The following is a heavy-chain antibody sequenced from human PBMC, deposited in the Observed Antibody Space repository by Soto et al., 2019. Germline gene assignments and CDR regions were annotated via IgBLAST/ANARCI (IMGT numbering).Heavy chain of an antibody. Sequence: GGSLRLSCAASGFTFSGYSMHWVRQAPGKGLEWVAVISYDGSNKYYADSVKGRFTISRDNSKNTLYLQMNSLRAEDTAVYYWARAMSGIIDWFDPWGQGILVTVSS. J-gene: IGHJ5*02. CDR1: GFTFSGYS. CDR3: ARAMSGIIDWFDP. V-gene: IGHV3-30-3*01. CDR2: ISYDGSNK. D-gene: IGHD3-10*01.